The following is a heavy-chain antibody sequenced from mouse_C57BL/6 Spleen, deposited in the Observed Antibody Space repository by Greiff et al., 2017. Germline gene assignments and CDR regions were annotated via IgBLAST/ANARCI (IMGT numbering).Heavy chain of an antibody. D-gene: IGHD1-1*01. CDR1: GYTFTSYS. J-gene: IGHJ4*01. CDR3: ARDSYYYGSSFSYAMDY. CDR2: INPSSGYT. Sequence: QVQLQQSGAELARPGASVQMSCKASGYTFTSYSMHWVKQRPGQGLEWIGYINPSSGYTKYNQKFKDKATLTADKSSSTAYMQLSSLTSEDSAVYYGARDSYYYGSSFSYAMDYWGQGTSVTVSS. V-gene: IGHV1-4*01.